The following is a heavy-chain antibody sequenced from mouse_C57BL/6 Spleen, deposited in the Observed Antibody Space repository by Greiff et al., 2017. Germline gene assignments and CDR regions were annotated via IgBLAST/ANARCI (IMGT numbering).Heavy chain of an antibody. V-gene: IGHV5-17*01. CDR2: ISSGSSTI. J-gene: IGHJ4*01. CDR3: AKIYDGYFYAMDY. CDR1: GFTFSDYG. D-gene: IGHD2-3*01. Sequence: EVKLMESGGGLVKPGGSLKLSCAASGFTFSDYGMHWVRQAPEKGLEWVAYISSGSSTIYYADTVKGRFTISRDNAKTTLFLQMTRLRSEDTAMYYCAKIYDGYFYAMDYWGQGTSVTVSS.